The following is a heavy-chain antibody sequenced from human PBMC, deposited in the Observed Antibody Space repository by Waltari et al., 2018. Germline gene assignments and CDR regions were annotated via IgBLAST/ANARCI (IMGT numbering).Heavy chain of an antibody. CDR2: TNHSGST. CDR1: GGSFSGYY. Sequence: QVQLQQWGAGLLKPSETLSLTCAVYGGSFSGYYWSWIRQPPGKGLEWIGETNHSGSTNYNPSLKSRVTISVDTSKNQFSLKLSSVTAADTAVYYCARGADTAMVTSLHFYYYMDVWGKGTTVTVSS. J-gene: IGHJ6*03. D-gene: IGHD5-18*01. V-gene: IGHV4-34*01. CDR3: ARGADTAMVTSLHFYYYMDV.